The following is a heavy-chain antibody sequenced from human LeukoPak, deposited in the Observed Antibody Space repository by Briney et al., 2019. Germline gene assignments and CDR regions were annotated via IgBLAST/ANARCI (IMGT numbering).Heavy chain of an antibody. J-gene: IGHJ6*03. CDR1: GGTFSSYA. CDR2: MNPNSGNT. Sequence: GASVKVSCKASGGTFSSYAISWVRQATGQGLEWMGWMNPNSGNTGYAQKFQGRVTITRNTSISTAYMELSSLRSEDTAVYHCARTYSGSSAGYYMDVWGKGTTVTVSS. CDR3: ARTYSGSSAGYYMDV. D-gene: IGHD1-26*01. V-gene: IGHV1-8*03.